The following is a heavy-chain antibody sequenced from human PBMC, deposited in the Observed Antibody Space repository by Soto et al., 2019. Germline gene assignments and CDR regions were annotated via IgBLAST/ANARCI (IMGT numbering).Heavy chain of an antibody. CDR3: VKDWLDFWSGYYNGGPYEISV. CDR1: GFTFSSYA. V-gene: IGHV3-64D*08. Sequence: GGSLRLSCSASGFTFSSYAMHWVRQAPGKGLEYVSAISSNGGSTYYADSVKGRFTISRDNSKNTLYLQMSSRGAEDTAVYYCVKDWLDFWSGYYNGGPYEISVWGQGTLVTVSS. J-gene: IGHJ4*02. CDR2: ISSNGGST. D-gene: IGHD3-3*01.